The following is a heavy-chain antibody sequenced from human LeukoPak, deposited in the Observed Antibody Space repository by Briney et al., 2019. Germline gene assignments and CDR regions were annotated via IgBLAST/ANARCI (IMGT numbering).Heavy chain of an antibody. CDR1: GFTFSSYS. J-gene: IGHJ6*03. D-gene: IGHD4-17*01. CDR2: ISSSSSTI. Sequence: GGSLRLSCAASGFTFSSYSMNWVRQAPGKGLEWVSYISSSSSTIYYADSVKGRFTISRDNAKSSLYLQMNSLRAEDTALYYCARDRDDYGDYESGLYYYMDVWGKGTTVTVSS. CDR3: ARDRDDYGDYESGLYYYMDV. V-gene: IGHV3-48*01.